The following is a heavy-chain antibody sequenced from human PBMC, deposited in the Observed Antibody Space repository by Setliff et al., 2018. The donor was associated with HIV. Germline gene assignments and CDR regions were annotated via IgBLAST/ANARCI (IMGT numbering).Heavy chain of an antibody. Sequence: ASVKVSCKASGYTFTSYYMHWVRQAPGQGLEWMGIINPSGGSTSYAQKFQGRVTMTRDTSTSTVYMKLSSLRSEGTAVYYCARPDYGGNSRYYFDNWGQGTLVTVSS. V-gene: IGHV1-46*01. CDR1: GYTFTSYY. D-gene: IGHD4-17*01. J-gene: IGHJ4*02. CDR2: INPSGGST. CDR3: ARPDYGGNSRYYFDN.